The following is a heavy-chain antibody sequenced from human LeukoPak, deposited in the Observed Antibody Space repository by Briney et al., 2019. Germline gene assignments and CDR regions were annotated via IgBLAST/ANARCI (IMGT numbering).Heavy chain of an antibody. CDR3: AKGSSSWYVEEYYFDY. J-gene: IGHJ4*02. CDR2: ISGSGGST. V-gene: IGHV3-23*01. D-gene: IGHD6-13*01. Sequence: PGGSLRLSCAASGFTFSSYAMSWVRQAPGKGLEWVSAISGSGGSTYYADSVKGRLTISRDNSKNTLYLQMNSLRAEDTAVYYCAKGSSSWYVEEYYFDYWGQGTLVTVSS. CDR1: GFTFSSYA.